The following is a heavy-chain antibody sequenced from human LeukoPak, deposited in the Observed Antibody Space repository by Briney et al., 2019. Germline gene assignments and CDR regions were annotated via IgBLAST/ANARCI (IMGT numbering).Heavy chain of an antibody. D-gene: IGHD3-3*01. CDR3: ARDRAAFGVVQVGY. Sequence: GGSLRLSCAASTFTFSRYCMLWVRQAPGKGLVWVSSISSDGTNTYYADSVKGRFTISRDNTKNTLYLQMNSLRTEDTAVYYCARDRAAFGVVQVGYWGQGTLDTVSS. CDR2: ISSDGTNT. CDR1: TFTFSRYC. V-gene: IGHV3-74*01. J-gene: IGHJ4*02.